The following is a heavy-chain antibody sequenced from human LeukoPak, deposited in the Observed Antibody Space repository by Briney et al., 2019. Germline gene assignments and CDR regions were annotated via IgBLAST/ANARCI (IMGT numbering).Heavy chain of an antibody. Sequence: SETLSLTCAVYGGSFSGYYWSWIRQPPGKGLEWIGEINHSGSTNYNPSLKSRVTISVDTSKNQFSLKLSSVTAADTAVYYCAREVVVVGTVYNWFDPWGQGTLVTVSS. V-gene: IGHV4-34*01. D-gene: IGHD2-15*01. J-gene: IGHJ5*02. CDR3: AREVVVVGTVYNWFDP. CDR1: GGSFSGYY. CDR2: INHSGST.